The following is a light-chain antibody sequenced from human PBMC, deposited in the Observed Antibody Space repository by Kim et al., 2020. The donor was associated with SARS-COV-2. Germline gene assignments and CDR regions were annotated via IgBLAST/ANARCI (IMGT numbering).Light chain of an antibody. V-gene: IGLV3-1*01. J-gene: IGLJ3*02. Sequence: PVLTATITCSGEKLKDKYVSWYQQSPGQSPVLVIYQDSTRPPAIPARFSGSNSGNTATLTFSGTQTVDVADYYCQGWDINTVVFGGGTQL. CDR2: QDS. CDR1: KLKDKY. CDR3: QGWDINTVV.